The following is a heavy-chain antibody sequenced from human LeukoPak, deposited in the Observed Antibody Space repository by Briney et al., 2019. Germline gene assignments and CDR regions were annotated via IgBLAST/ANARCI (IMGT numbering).Heavy chain of an antibody. CDR1: GFTFNNYV. Sequence: GRSLRLACAASGFTFNNYVMSWVRQAPGKGLECVSTMGGGGTTYYADYVKGRFTIYRETSKNTLYLKMNSLRDEDTAIYYCAKAGRPQAVAGWIDYWGQGTLVTVSS. CDR2: MGGGGTT. CDR3: AKAGRPQAVAGWIDY. D-gene: IGHD6-19*01. V-gene: IGHV3-23*01. J-gene: IGHJ4*02.